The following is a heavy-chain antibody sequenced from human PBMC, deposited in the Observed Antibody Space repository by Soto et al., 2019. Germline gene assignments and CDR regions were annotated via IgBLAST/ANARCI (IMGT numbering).Heavy chain of an antibody. V-gene: IGHV2-5*02. D-gene: IGHD4-17*01. CDR2: IYWDDSK. CDR3: AHKGYGDYPIDY. J-gene: IGHJ4*02. CDR1: GFSLSTRGVG. Sequence: QITLKESGPTLVKPTQTLTLTCTFSGFSLSTRGVGVGWIRQPPGKALEWLAVIYWDDSKRYSPSLKSRLTTTKHTSKIQVVLTMTNMDPVDTATYFCAHKGYGDYPIDYWGQGTLGTVAS.